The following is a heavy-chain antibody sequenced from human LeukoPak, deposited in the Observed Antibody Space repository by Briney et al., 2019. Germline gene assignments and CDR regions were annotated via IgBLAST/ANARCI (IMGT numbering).Heavy chain of an antibody. J-gene: IGHJ4*02. D-gene: IGHD3-22*01. Sequence: PGRSLRLSCAASGFMFSSYGMHWVRQAPGKGLEWVASIWYDGTNVKHLNSVRGRFTISRDNSKSTLFLQMNSLRAEDTAIYYCARDGPLYDSSGYYPNFDYWGKGTLVTVSS. CDR1: GFMFSSYG. V-gene: IGHV3-33*01. CDR3: ARDGPLYDSSGYYPNFDY. CDR2: IWYDGTNV.